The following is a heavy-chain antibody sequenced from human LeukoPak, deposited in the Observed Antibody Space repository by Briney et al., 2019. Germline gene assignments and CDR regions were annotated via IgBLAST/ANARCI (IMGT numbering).Heavy chain of an antibody. V-gene: IGHV1-18*01. D-gene: IGHD6-19*01. J-gene: IGHJ6*02. CDR1: GYTFSSYG. CDR3: ARDSQQWLVSPLSYHYSIDV. Sequence: GASVKVSCKASGYTFSSYGISWVRQVPGQGLEWMGWISAYNGNTNYVQKLQGRVTMTTDTSTSTAYMDLRRLRSDDTGVYYCARDSQQWLVSPLSYHYSIDVWGQGTTVTVSS. CDR2: ISAYNGNT.